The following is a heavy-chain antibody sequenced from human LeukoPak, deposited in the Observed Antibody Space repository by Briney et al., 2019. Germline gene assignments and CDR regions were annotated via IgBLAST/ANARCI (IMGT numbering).Heavy chain of an antibody. J-gene: IGHJ4*02. CDR1: GYTFTSYY. CDR2: INPSGGST. D-gene: IGHD6-6*01. CDR3: ARGNSSSSRWAIDY. V-gene: IGHV1-46*01. Sequence: ASVKVSCKASGYTFTSYYMHWVRQAPGQGLEWMGIINPSGGSTSYAQKPQGWVTMTRDTSISTAYMELSRLRSDDTAVYYCARGNSSSSRWAIDYWGQGTLVTVSS.